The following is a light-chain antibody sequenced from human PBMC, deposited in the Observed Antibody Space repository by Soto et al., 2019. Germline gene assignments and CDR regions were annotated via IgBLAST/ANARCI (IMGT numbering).Light chain of an antibody. V-gene: IGKV1-5*01. Sequence: GDRVTITCRASQNISTWLAWYQQKPGKAPQLLIYDASSLETGVPLRFSGSGSGTEFTLSVSRLQPDDFATYYCQHGFTFGPGTRLDIK. CDR3: QHGFT. J-gene: IGKJ3*01. CDR1: QNISTW. CDR2: DAS.